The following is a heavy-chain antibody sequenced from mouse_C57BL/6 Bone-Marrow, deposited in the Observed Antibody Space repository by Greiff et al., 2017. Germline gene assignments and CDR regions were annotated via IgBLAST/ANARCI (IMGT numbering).Heavy chain of an antibody. V-gene: IGHV1-5*01. Sequence: EVQLQQSGTVLARPGASVKMSCKTSGYTFTSYWMHWVKQRPGKGLEWIGAIYPGKSATSYNQKFKGKAKLTAVTSATTAYMALRSLTNEDSAVYYCTRGAKTAQATGYWGQGTTLTVSS. CDR2: IYPGKSAT. J-gene: IGHJ2*01. CDR1: GYTFTSYW. D-gene: IGHD3-2*02. CDR3: TRGAKTAQATGY.